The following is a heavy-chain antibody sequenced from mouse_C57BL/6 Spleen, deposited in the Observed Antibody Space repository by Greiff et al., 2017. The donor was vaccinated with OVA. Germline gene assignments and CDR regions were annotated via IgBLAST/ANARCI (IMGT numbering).Heavy chain of an antibody. J-gene: IGHJ2*01. Sequence: QVQLQQPGAELVKPGASVKLSCKASGYTFTSYWMHWVKQRPGQGLEWIGMIHPNSGSTNYNEKFKSKATLTVDKSSSTAYMQLSSLTSEDSAVYYGARDITTVVAHFDYWGQGTTLTVSS. V-gene: IGHV1-64*01. CDR2: IHPNSGST. D-gene: IGHD1-1*01. CDR1: GYTFTSYW. CDR3: ARDITTVVAHFDY.